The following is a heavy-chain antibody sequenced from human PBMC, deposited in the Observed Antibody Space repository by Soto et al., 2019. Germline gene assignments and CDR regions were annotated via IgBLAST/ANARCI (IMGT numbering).Heavy chain of an antibody. J-gene: IGHJ5*02. CDR2: ISSLNGNT. D-gene: IGHD4-17*01. V-gene: IGHV1-18*04. Sequence: QVHLVQSETEVKEPGASVKVSCKTSASTFTGYTINWVRQAPGQGLEWMGWISSLNGNTDYARKFQGRLTMTTNTSATTAYMELKNLRSDDTAMYFCARGTVTSGRWFGPWGQGTLVTVSS. CDR3: ARGTVTSGRWFGP. CDR1: ASTFTGYT.